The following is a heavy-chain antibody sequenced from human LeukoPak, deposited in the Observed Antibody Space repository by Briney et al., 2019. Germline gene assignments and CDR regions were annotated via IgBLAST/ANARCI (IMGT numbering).Heavy chain of an antibody. V-gene: IGHV4-34*01. CDR3: ARREDIVLIVHAMMGASDY. J-gene: IGHJ4*02. D-gene: IGHD2-8*01. Sequence: PSETLSLTCAVYGGSFSGYYWSWIRQPPGKGLEWIGEINHSGSTNYNPSLKSRVTISVDTSKPQSSLKMSSMTAADTAVYYCARREDIVLIVHAMMGASDYWGQGTLVTVSS. CDR2: INHSGST. CDR1: GGSFSGYY.